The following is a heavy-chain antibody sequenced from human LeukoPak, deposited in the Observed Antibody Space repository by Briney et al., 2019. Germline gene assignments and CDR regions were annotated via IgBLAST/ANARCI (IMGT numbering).Heavy chain of an antibody. Sequence: GGSLRLSCAASGFTSSSYAMHWVRQAPGKGLEWVAVISYDGSNKYYADSVKGRFTISRDNSKNTLYLQMNSLRAEDTAVYYCARPMIVVVTAFDAFDIWGQGTMVTVSS. CDR3: ARPMIVVVTAFDAFDI. CDR2: ISYDGSNK. J-gene: IGHJ3*02. V-gene: IGHV3-30-3*01. D-gene: IGHD3-22*01. CDR1: GFTSSSYA.